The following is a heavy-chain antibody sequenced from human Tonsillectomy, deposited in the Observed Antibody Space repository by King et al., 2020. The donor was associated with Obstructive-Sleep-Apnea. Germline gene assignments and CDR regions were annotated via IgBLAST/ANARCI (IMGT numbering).Heavy chain of an antibody. CDR2: IYYSGST. V-gene: IGHV4-39*07. J-gene: IGHJ2*01. CDR3: ARVFAPYGGSYSGYCYFDL. D-gene: IGHD1-26*01. CDR1: GGSISSSSYY. Sequence: LQLQESGPGLVKPSETLSLTCTVSGGSISSSSYYWGWIRQPPGKGLEWIGSIYYSGSTYYNPSLKSRVTISVDTSKNQFSLKLSSVTAADTAVYYCARVFAPYGGSYSGYCYFDLWGRGTLVTVSS.